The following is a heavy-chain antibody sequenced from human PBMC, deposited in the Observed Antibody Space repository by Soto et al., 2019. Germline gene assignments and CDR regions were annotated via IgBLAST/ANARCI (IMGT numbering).Heavy chain of an antibody. V-gene: IGHV3-23*01. CDR3: AKETAPSGGAFDI. D-gene: IGHD6-19*01. CDR2: ILVGGST. J-gene: IGHJ3*02. Sequence: GWSLRLSCAASGFICSSYDMSWVRQAPGKGLEWVSTILVGGSTHYEDSVTGRFTISRDTSKNTVFLQMNSLTAGDTAVYYCAKETAPSGGAFDICGQGTMVTASS. CDR1: GFICSSYD.